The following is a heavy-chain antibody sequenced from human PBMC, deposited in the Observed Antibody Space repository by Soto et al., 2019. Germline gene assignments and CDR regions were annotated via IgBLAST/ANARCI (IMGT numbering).Heavy chain of an antibody. V-gene: IGHV3-23*01. D-gene: IGHD1-1*01. Sequence: EVQVFESGGGLVQPGGSLRLSCAASGFSFNDYSMAWVRQTPEKGLEWVSGMSIGGEKTFYIDSVKGRFIVSRDSSRDTVYFQMNRLRVEDTAVYYCARWNGYGDLWGQGTLVTVSS. CDR1: GFSFNDYS. CDR3: ARWNGYGDL. J-gene: IGHJ4*02. CDR2: MSIGGEKT.